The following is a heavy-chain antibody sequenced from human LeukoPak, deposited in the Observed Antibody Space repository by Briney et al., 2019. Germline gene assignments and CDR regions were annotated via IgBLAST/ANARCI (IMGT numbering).Heavy chain of an antibody. V-gene: IGHV3-74*01. CDR1: GFSFSGHW. CDR3: ARGPNSNWSGLDF. J-gene: IGHJ4*02. Sequence: GGSLRLSCTASGFSFSGHWMHWARQLPGKGLVWVSRISPTGSTTSYADSVKGRFTVSRDNAKNTLYLQVNNLRAEDTAVYYCARGPNSNWSGLDFWGQGTLFTVSS. CDR2: ISPTGSTT. D-gene: IGHD6-6*01.